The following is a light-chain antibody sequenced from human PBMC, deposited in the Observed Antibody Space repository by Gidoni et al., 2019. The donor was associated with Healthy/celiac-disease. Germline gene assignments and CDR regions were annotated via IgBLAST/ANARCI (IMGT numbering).Light chain of an antibody. V-gene: IGKV1-39*01. CDR2: AAS. Sequence: DIQMTQSPSSLSASVGDRVTITCRASQSISSYLNWYQQKPGKAHKLLIYAASSLQSGVPSRFSGRGSGTDFTLTISSLQPEDFATYYCQQSYSTPLCSFGQGTKLEIK. CDR1: QSISSY. J-gene: IGKJ2*04. CDR3: QQSYSTPLCS.